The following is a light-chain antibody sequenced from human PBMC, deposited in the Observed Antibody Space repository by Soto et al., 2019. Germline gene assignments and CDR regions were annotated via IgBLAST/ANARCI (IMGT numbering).Light chain of an antibody. CDR3: CSFAVGSTVV. Sequence: QSVLTQPPSASGSPGQSVTISCTGTSSDIGDYDYVSWYQQHPGKAPKLIIYEGSKRPSGVSNRFSGSKSGNTASLTISGLQAEDEADYYCCSFAVGSTVVFGGGTQLTVL. CDR1: SSDIGDYDY. V-gene: IGLV2-23*01. CDR2: EGS. J-gene: IGLJ2*01.